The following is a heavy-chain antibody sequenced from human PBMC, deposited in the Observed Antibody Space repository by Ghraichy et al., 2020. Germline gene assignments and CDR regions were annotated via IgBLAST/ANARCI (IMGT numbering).Heavy chain of an antibody. J-gene: IGHJ6*02. CDR1: GETFNNYF. D-gene: IGHD1-26*01. CDR2: INHGGVT. CDR3: ARARFNLGGLSRRYYFHYGLDV. Sequence: GETFNNYFWTWIRQPPGKGLEWIGEINHGGVTHYNTSLKSRLTLSVDTSKNQFSLKLTSVAAADAALYYCARARFNLGGLSRRYYFHYGLDVWGPGTTVIVSS. V-gene: IGHV4-34*01.